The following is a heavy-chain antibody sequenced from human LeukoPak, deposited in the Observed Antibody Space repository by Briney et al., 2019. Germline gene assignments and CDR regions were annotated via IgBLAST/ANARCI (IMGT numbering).Heavy chain of an antibody. CDR2: IYYSGST. D-gene: IGHD3-22*01. CDR1: GGSISSYY. Sequence: PSETLSLTCTVSGGSISSYYWSWIRQPPGKGLEWIGYIYYSGSTNYNPSLKSRVTISVDTSKNQFSLKLSSVTAADTAVYYCARGITMINWFDPWGQGTLVTVSS. V-gene: IGHV4-59*12. CDR3: ARGITMINWFDP. J-gene: IGHJ5*02.